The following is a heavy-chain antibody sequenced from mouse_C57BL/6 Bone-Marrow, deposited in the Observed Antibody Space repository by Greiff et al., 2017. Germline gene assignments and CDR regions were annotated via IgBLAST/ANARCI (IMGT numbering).Heavy chain of an antibody. Sequence: QVQLKQSGAELVKPGASVKISCKASGYAFSSYWMNWVKQRPGKGLEWIGQIYPGDGDTNYNGKFKGKATLTADKSPSTAYMQLSSLTSEDSAVYFCARWGAGNPYAMDYWGQGTSVTVSS. CDR2: IYPGDGDT. J-gene: IGHJ4*01. V-gene: IGHV1-80*01. CDR3: ARWGAGNPYAMDY. CDR1: GYAFSSYW. D-gene: IGHD2-1*01.